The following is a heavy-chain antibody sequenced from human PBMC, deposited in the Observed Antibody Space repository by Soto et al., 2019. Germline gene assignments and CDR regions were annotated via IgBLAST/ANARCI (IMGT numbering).Heavy chain of an antibody. Sequence: QVQLVQSGAEVKKPGSSVKVSCKASGGTFSSYAISWVRQAPGQGLEWMGGIIPIFGTANYAQKFQGRVTINADESTSTAYMELSSLRSEDTAVYYCANREIVPYYDFWSGYYSLQYWGQGTLVTVSS. V-gene: IGHV1-69*01. CDR1: GGTFSSYA. CDR3: ANREIVPYYDFWSGYYSLQY. D-gene: IGHD3-3*01. J-gene: IGHJ4*02. CDR2: IIPIFGTA.